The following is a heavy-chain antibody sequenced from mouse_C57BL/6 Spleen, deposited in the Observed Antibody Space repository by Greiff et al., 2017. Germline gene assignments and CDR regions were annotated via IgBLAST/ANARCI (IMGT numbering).Heavy chain of an antibody. V-gene: IGHV14-2*01. Sequence: VQLLQSGAELVKPGASVKLSCTASGFTINDYYMHWVKQRTEQGLEWIGRIDPEDGETKYAAKFQGKATITAATSSNTAYLQLSSLTAADSAVCYCARANWDYFDYWGQGTTLTVAS. D-gene: IGHD4-1*01. CDR3: ARANWDYFDY. CDR2: IDPEDGET. CDR1: GFTINDYY. J-gene: IGHJ2*01.